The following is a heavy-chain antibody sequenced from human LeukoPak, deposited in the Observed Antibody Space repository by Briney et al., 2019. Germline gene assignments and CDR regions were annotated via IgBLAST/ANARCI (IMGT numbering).Heavy chain of an antibody. V-gene: IGHV1-18*01. J-gene: IGHJ4*01. CDR2: ISAYNGNT. CDR1: GYTFTSYG. CDR3: ARTDIVVVPAAIRDYYFDY. D-gene: IGHD2-2*02. Sequence: ASVKVSCKASGYTFTSYGISWVRQAPGQGLKWMGWISAYNGNTNYAQKLQGRVTMTTDTSTSTAYTELRSLRSDDTAVYYCARTDIVVVPAAIRDYYFDYWGQGTLVTVSS.